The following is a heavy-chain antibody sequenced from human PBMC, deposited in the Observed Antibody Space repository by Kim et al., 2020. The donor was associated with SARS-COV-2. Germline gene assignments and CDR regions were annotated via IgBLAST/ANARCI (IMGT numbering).Heavy chain of an antibody. CDR2: IWYDGSNK. Sequence: GGSLRLSCAASGFTFSSYGMHWVRQAPGKGLEWVAVIWYDGSNKYYADSVKGRFTISRDNSKNTLYLQMNSLRAEDTAVYYCARDRALFGVVPRELERLERHEGVDYWGQGTLVTVSS. J-gene: IGHJ4*02. D-gene: IGHD3-3*01. CDR1: GFTFSSYG. V-gene: IGHV3-33*01. CDR3: ARDRALFGVVPRELERLERHEGVDY.